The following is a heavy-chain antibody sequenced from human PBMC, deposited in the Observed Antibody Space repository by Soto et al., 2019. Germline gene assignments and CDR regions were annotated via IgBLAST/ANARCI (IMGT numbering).Heavy chain of an antibody. CDR1: GYTFLNYG. D-gene: IGHD6-19*01. J-gene: IGHJ6*02. CDR2: ISPFNRNT. CDR3: ARQSSGSPHYYYYPLDV. Sequence: QVQLLQCGPEVRKPGASVKVACKASGYTFLNYGLSWVRQAPGQGLEWMGWISPFNRNTKYAQKLQGRVTMTTNTSTNTAHMELTSLTSDDTAVYFCARQSSGSPHYYYYPLDVWGQGTSVIVSS. V-gene: IGHV1-18*01.